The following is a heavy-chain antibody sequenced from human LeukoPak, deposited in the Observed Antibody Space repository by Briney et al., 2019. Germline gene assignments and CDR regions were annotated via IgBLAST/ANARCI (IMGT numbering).Heavy chain of an antibody. D-gene: IGHD4-17*01. Sequence: PGGSLRLSCAASGFTFSSYAMSWVRQAPGKGLEWVSAISGSGGSTYYADSVKGRFTISRDNSKNTLYLQMNSLRAEDTAVYYCARGPDYGDYRIDYWGQGTLVTVSS. CDR1: GFTFSSYA. CDR2: ISGSGGST. V-gene: IGHV3-23*01. CDR3: ARGPDYGDYRIDY. J-gene: IGHJ4*02.